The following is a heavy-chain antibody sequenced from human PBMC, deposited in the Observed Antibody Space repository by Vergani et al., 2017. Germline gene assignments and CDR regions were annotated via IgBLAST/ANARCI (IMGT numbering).Heavy chain of an antibody. Sequence: EVQLLESGGGLVQPGGSLRLSCAASGFTFSSYAMSWVRQAPGKGLEWVSAISGSGGSTYYADSVKGRFTISRDNANNSPYLQMNSLRAENTAVYYCVRDSQGYYSNYYFYSWGQGSLVTVSS. V-gene: IGHV3-23*01. CDR1: GFTFSSYA. CDR3: VRDSQGYYSNYYFYS. D-gene: IGHD4-11*01. J-gene: IGHJ4*02. CDR2: ISGSGGST.